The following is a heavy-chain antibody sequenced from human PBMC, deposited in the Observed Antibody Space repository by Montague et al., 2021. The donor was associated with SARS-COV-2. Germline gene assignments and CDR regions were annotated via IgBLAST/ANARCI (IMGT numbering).Heavy chain of an antibody. Sequence: SETLSLTCTVSGGSISSYYWSWIRQPPGKGLEWIGYIYYSGSTNYNPSLKGRVTISVDTSKNQFSLKLSSVTAADTAVHYCARGVSYYDFWSGYDYGMDVWGQGTTVTVSS. CDR1: GGSISSYY. J-gene: IGHJ6*02. CDR2: IYYSGST. CDR3: ARGVSYYDFWSGYDYGMDV. D-gene: IGHD3-3*01. V-gene: IGHV4-59*01.